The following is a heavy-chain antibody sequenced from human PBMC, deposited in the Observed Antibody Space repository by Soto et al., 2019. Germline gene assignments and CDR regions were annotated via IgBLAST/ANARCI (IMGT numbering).Heavy chain of an antibody. CDR2: TYYRSKWYN. Sequence: QVQLQQSGPGLVKPSQTLSLTCAVFGDSVSSNTAAWTWIRQSPSRGLEWLGRTYYRSKWYNDYAVSVKSRITINPDTSRNQFSLQLNSVTPEDTAVYYCVRDLGAFDIWGQGTMVTVSS. CDR1: GDSVSSNTAA. J-gene: IGHJ3*02. D-gene: IGHD7-27*01. V-gene: IGHV6-1*01. CDR3: VRDLGAFDI.